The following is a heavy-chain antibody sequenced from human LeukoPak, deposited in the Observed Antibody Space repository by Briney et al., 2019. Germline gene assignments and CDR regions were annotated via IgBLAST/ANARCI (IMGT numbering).Heavy chain of an antibody. V-gene: IGHV4-34*01. CDR2: SSHSGIS. Sequence: PSETLSLTCAVYGEFFTDYYWSWIRQSPGKGLAWIGESSHSGISRYNPSLKSRVTISLNTSKNQFSLKLTSVTAADTAVYYCARVSGLNNFDYWGQGTLVTVSS. CDR1: GEFFTDYY. J-gene: IGHJ4*02. D-gene: IGHD1/OR15-1a*01. CDR3: ARVSGLNNFDY.